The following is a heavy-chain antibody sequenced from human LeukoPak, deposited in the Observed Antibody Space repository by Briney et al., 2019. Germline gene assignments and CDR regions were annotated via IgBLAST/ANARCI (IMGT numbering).Heavy chain of an antibody. Sequence: GGSLRLSCAASGFTFSNYGIHWVRQAPGKGLEWVAVISYDGSNKYYADSVKGRFTISRDNSKNTLYLQMSSLRAEDTAVYYCVKDRRIAAAGFYFDYWGQGTLVTVSS. CDR1: GFTFSNYG. D-gene: IGHD6-13*01. CDR2: ISYDGSNK. CDR3: VKDRRIAAAGFYFDY. J-gene: IGHJ4*02. V-gene: IGHV3-30*18.